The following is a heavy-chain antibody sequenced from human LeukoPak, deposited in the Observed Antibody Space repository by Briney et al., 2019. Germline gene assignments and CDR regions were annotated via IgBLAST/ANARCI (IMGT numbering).Heavy chain of an antibody. D-gene: IGHD5-24*01. CDR3: ARHSRDGYYYFDY. V-gene: IGHV5-51*01. CDR1: GYNFANYW. J-gene: IGHJ4*02. Sequence: GESLKISCKGSGYNFANYWIGWVRQMPGKGLEWMGITYPGDSDTRYSPSFQGQVTISADKSISTAYLQWSSLKASDTAMYYCARHSRDGYYYFDYWGQGTLVTVSS. CDR2: TYPGDSDT.